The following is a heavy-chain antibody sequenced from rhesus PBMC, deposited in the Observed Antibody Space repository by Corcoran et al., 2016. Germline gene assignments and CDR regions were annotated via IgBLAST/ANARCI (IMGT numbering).Heavy chain of an antibody. Sequence: EVHLVESGGGLAEPGGSLRLSCAASGITFRTYWMHWLRRAPGKGLEWISGINSESTTIYYADSVKDRFTISRENAENTVYLQMNSLRPEDTAVYYCVKEDDAFDFWGQGLRVTVSS. CDR3: VKEDDAFDF. CDR2: INSESTTI. CDR1: GITFRTYW. J-gene: IGHJ3*01. V-gene: IGHV3-14*01.